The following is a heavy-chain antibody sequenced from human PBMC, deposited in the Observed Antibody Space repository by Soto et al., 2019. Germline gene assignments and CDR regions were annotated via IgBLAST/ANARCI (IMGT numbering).Heavy chain of an antibody. CDR2: VDPEDGET. CDR3: ATVGAYCGGDCYTTIDY. D-gene: IGHD2-21*02. CDR1: GYTFTDYY. Sequence: EVQLVQSGAEVKKPGATVKISCKVSGYTFTDYYMHWVQQAPGKGLEWMGLVDPEDGETIYAEKFQGRVTITADTSTDTAYMELSSLRSEDTAVYYCATVGAYCGGDCYTTIDYWGQGTLVTVSS. J-gene: IGHJ4*02. V-gene: IGHV1-69-2*01.